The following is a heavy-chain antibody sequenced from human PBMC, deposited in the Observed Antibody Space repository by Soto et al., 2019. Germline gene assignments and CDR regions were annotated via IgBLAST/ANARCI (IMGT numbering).Heavy chain of an antibody. Sequence: ASVKVSCKASGYTSTNYGMHWVRQAPGQRLEWMGWINAGSGNTKYLQKFQGRITITRDTSASTVYMELSSLRSEDTAVYYCAKWGSSGWYTDYWGQGTLVTVSS. D-gene: IGHD6-19*01. J-gene: IGHJ4*02. CDR1: GYTSTNYG. CDR2: INAGSGNT. CDR3: AKWGSSGWYTDY. V-gene: IGHV1-3*01.